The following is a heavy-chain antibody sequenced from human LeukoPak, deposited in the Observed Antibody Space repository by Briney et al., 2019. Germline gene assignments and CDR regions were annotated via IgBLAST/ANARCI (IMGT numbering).Heavy chain of an antibody. CDR1: GFTFSEHY. CDR2: IGSSGSTI. V-gene: IGHV3-11*01. D-gene: IGHD1-26*01. CDR3: AKDRSISLDY. Sequence: PGGSLRLSCAASGFTFSEHYIGWIRQAPGKWLEWVSYIGSSGSTIYYADSVKGRFTIYRDKDKNSVDLQMNSLRAEDTGVYYCAKDRSISLDYWGQGTLVTVSS. J-gene: IGHJ4*02.